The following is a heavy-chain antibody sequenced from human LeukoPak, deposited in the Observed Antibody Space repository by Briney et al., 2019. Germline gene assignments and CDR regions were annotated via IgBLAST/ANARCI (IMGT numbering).Heavy chain of an antibody. J-gene: IGHJ4*02. Sequence: PSETLSLTCTVSGGSISSYSWSWIRQPPGKGLEWIGYIYYSGSTNYNPSLKSRVTISVDTSKNQFSLKLSSVTAADTAVYYCARGAAAAGRLGFDYWGQGTLVTVSS. D-gene: IGHD6-13*01. V-gene: IGHV4-59*01. CDR3: ARGAAAAGRLGFDY. CDR1: GGSISSYS. CDR2: IYYSGST.